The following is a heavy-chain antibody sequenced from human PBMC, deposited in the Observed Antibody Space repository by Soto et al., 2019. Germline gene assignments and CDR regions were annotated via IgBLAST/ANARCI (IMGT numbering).Heavy chain of an antibody. CDR1: GGSISSSSYY. CDR2: IYYSGST. Sequence: SETLSLTCTVSGGSISSSSYYWGWIRQPPGKGLEWIGSIYYSGSTYYNPSLKSRVTISVDTSKNQFSLKLSSVTAADTAVYYCARLGLGSSGWLGGYGMDVWGQGTTVTVSS. V-gene: IGHV4-39*01. D-gene: IGHD6-19*01. CDR3: ARLGLGSSGWLGGYGMDV. J-gene: IGHJ6*02.